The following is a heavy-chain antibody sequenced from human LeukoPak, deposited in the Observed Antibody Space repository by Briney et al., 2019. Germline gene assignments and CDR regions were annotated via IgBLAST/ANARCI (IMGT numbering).Heavy chain of an antibody. Sequence: SETLSLTCTVSGGSLSSNSYYWGWIRQPPGKGLEWMGSIYYSGSSYHNPSLESRFTISVDTSKNQFSLKLSSVTAADTAVYYCARYYGSVSQLNNRLDPWGQGTLVTVSS. D-gene: IGHD3-10*01. CDR1: GGSLSSNSYY. CDR2: IYYSGSS. J-gene: IGHJ5*02. CDR3: ARYYGSVSQLNNRLDP. V-gene: IGHV4-39*01.